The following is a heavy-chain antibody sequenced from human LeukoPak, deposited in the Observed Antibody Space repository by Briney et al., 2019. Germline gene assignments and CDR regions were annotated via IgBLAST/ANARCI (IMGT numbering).Heavy chain of an antibody. Sequence: PSETLSLTCAVYGGSFSGYYWSWIRQSPGKGLEWVGDINHSGSTNYNPSLKSRVTISVDTSKNQFSLKLSSVTAADTAVYYCARAYSSSWLSAFDIWGQGTMVTVSS. D-gene: IGHD6-13*01. CDR3: ARAYSSSWLSAFDI. CDR1: GGSFSGYY. V-gene: IGHV4-34*01. J-gene: IGHJ3*02. CDR2: INHSGST.